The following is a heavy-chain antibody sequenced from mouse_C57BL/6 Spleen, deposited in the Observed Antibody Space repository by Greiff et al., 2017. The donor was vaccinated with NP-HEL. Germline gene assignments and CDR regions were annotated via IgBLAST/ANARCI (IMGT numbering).Heavy chain of an antibody. CDR2: INPSTGGT. CDR1: GYSFTGYY. CDR3: ARRFAY. V-gene: IGHV1-42*01. Sequence: EVQGVESGPELVKPGASVKISCKASGYSFTGYYMNWVKQSPEKSLEWIGEINPSTGGTTYNQKFKAKATLTVDKSSSTAYMQLKSLTSEDSAVYYCARRFAYWGQGTLVTVSA. J-gene: IGHJ3*01.